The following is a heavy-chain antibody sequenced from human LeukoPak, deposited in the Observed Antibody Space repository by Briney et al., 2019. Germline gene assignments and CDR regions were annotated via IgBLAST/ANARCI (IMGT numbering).Heavy chain of an antibody. CDR2: IYPGDSDT. V-gene: IGHV5-51*01. Sequence: GESLKISCKGSGYSFTSYWIGWVRQMPGKGLEWIGIIYPGDSDTRYSPSFQGQVTISADKSISTAYLQWSSLKASDTAMYYCARYCTNGVCLWNAFDIWGQGTMVTVSS. CDR3: ARYCTNGVCLWNAFDI. CDR1: GYSFTSYW. D-gene: IGHD2-8*01. J-gene: IGHJ3*02.